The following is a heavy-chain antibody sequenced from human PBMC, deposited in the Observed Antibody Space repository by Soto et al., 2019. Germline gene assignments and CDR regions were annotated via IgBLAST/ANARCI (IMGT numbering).Heavy chain of an antibody. D-gene: IGHD2-2*01. J-gene: IGHJ6*02. CDR3: ARAYCSSTSCYHYYYYGMDV. V-gene: IGHV1-69*01. Sequence: QVPLVQSGAEVKKPGSSVKVSCKASGGTFSSYAISWVRQAPGQGLEWMGGIIPIFGTANYAQKFQGRVTITADESTSTAYMELSSLRSEDTAVYYCARAYCSSTSCYHYYYYGMDVWGQGTTVTVSS. CDR1: GGTFSSYA. CDR2: IIPIFGTA.